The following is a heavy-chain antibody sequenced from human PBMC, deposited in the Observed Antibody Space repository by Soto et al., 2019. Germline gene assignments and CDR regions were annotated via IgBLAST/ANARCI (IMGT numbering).Heavy chain of an antibody. CDR3: ARGRITIFGVVDI. CDR1: GFTFSDYY. V-gene: IGHV3-11*06. J-gene: IGHJ3*02. CDR2: ISSSSSYT. Sequence: QVQLVESGGGLVKPGGSLRLSCAASGFTFSDYYMSWIRQAPGKGLEWVSYISSSSSYTNYADSVKGRFTISRDNAKNSLYLQMNSLRAADTAVYYCARGRITIFGVVDIWGQGTMVTVSS. D-gene: IGHD3-3*01.